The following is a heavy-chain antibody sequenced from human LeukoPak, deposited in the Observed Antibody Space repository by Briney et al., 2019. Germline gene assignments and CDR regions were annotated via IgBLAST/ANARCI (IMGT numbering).Heavy chain of an antibody. CDR1: GYTFTSYY. CDR3: ARAHYGDSFDY. D-gene: IGHD4-17*01. V-gene: IGHV1-46*01. J-gene: IGHJ4*02. CDR2: INPSGGST. Sequence: ASVKVSCKASGYTFTSYYMHWVLQAPGQGLEWMGIINPSGGSTSYAQKFQGRVTMTRDMSTSTVYMELSSLRSEDTAVYYCARAHYGDSFDYWGQGTLVTVSS.